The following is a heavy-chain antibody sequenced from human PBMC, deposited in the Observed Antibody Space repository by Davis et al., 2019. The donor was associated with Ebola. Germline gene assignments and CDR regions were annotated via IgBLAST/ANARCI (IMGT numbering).Heavy chain of an antibody. Sequence: PGGSLRLSCAASGFTFSSYAMSWVRQAPGKGLEWVSAVSGSGGSTYYADSVKGRFTISRDNSKNTLYLQMNSLRAGDTAVYYCARDSDDYSFDYWGQGTLVTVSS. CDR2: VSGSGGST. D-gene: IGHD4-11*01. V-gene: IGHV3-23*01. J-gene: IGHJ4*02. CDR1: GFTFSSYA. CDR3: ARDSDDYSFDY.